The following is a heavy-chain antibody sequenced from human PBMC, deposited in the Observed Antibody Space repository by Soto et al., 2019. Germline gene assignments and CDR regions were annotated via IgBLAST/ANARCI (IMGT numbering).Heavy chain of an antibody. Sequence: LSLTCTVSGGSISSYYWSWIRQPAGKGLEWIGRIYTSGSTNYNPSLKSRVTMSVDTSKNQFSLKLSSVTAADTAVYYCARDRRIAAGTYYFDYWGQGTLVTVPQ. V-gene: IGHV4-4*07. CDR1: GGSISSYY. CDR2: IYTSGST. J-gene: IGHJ4*02. D-gene: IGHD6-13*01. CDR3: ARDRRIAAGTYYFDY.